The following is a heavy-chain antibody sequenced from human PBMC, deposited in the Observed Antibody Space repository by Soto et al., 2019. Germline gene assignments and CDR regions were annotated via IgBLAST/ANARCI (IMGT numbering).Heavy chain of an antibody. CDR1: GYTFTSYY. D-gene: IGHD3-22*01. V-gene: IGHV1-46*01. CDR3: ARSDNYYDSSGYYLLSY. Sequence: ASVKVSCKASGYTFTSYYMHWVRQAPGQGLEWMGIINPSGGSTSYAQKFQGRVTMTRDTSTSTVYMELSSPRSEDTAVYYCARSDNYYDSSGYYLLSYWGQGTLVTVSS. CDR2: INPSGGST. J-gene: IGHJ4*02.